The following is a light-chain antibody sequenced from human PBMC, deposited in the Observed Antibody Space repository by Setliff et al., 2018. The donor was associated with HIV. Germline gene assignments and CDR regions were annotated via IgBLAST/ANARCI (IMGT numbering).Light chain of an antibody. CDR3: CSYAGRYTYV. Sequence: QSVLTQPRSVSGSPGRSVTISCTGTSSDVGVYNYVSWYQQHPGKAPKLMIYDVSERPSGVPDRFSGSKSGNTASLTISGLQAEDEADYYCCSYAGRYTYVFGTGTKV. CDR2: DVS. J-gene: IGLJ1*01. CDR1: SSDVGVYNY. V-gene: IGLV2-11*01.